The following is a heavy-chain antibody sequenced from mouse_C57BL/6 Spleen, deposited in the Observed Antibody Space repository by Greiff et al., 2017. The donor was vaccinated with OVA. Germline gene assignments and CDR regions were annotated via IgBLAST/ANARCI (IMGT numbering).Heavy chain of an antibody. CDR3: ARGYYGNYPAGFAY. CDR1: GYTFTDYN. V-gene: IGHV1-22*01. CDR2: INPNNGGT. D-gene: IGHD2-1*01. Sequence: EVQLQQSGPELVKPGASVKMSCKASGYTFTDYNMHWVKQSHGKSLEWIGYINPNNGGTSYNQKFKGKATLTVNKSSSTAYMELRSLTSEDSAVYYCARGYYGNYPAGFAYWGQGTLVTVSA. J-gene: IGHJ3*01.